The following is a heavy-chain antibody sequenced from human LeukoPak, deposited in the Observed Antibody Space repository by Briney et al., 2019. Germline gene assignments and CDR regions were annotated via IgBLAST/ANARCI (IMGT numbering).Heavy chain of an antibody. CDR3: ARARDTTSGSNWFDP. CDR1: GFTFSDYY. V-gene: IGHV3-11*01. D-gene: IGHD1-26*01. Sequence: GGSLRLSCAASGFTFSDYYMSWIRQAPGKGLEWVSYISSSGSTIYYADSVKGRFTISRDNAKNSLYLQMNSLRAADTAVYYCARARDTTSGSNWFDPWGQGTLVTVSS. J-gene: IGHJ5*02. CDR2: ISSSGSTI.